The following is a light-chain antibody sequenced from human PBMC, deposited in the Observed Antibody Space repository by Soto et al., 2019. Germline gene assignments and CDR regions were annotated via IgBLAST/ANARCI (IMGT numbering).Light chain of an antibody. CDR3: QQTYKTPLT. CDR1: QSIGKY. CDR2: AAS. Sequence: DIQMTQSPSSLSASVGDRVTITCRASQSIGKYLSWFQQTPGNAPKLLTYAASGLQSGVPSRFSGSGSGTDFTLTINSLQREDFATYYCQQTYKTPLTFGGGTKVDIK. V-gene: IGKV1-39*01. J-gene: IGKJ4*01.